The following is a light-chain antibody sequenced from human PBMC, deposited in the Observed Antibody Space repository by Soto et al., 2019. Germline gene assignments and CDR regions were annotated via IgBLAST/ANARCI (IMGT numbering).Light chain of an antibody. V-gene: IGLV2-14*01. CDR3: SSYTSSIPYV. CDR1: SSDVGGYNY. CDR2: DVS. J-gene: IGLJ1*01. Sequence: QSVLTQPASVSGSPGQSITISCTGTSSDVGGYNYVSWYQQHPGKAPKLMIYDVSNRPSGVSNRFSGSKSGNTASLTISGLQAEDDSDYYCSSYTSSIPYVFGTGPKVTVL.